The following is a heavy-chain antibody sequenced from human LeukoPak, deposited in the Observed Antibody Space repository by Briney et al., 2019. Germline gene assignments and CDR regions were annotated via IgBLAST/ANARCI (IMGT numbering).Heavy chain of an antibody. CDR3: XRTDYGDYPFDY. D-gene: IGHD4-17*01. V-gene: IGHV3-21*01. J-gene: IGHJ4*02. CDR1: GFTFSSYS. CDR2: ISSSSSYI. Sequence: PGGSLRLSCAAPGFTFSSYSMNWVRQAPGKGLEWVSSISSSSSYIYYADSVKGRFTISRDNAKNSLYLQMNSLRAADTAVYYXXRTDYGDYPFDYWGQGTLVTVSS.